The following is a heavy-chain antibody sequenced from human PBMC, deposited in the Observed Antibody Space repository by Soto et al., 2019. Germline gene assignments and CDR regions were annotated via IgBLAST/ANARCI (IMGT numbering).Heavy chain of an antibody. CDR3: ARDRYFYDSAGYYRPLDS. D-gene: IGHD3-22*01. CDR1: GGSFNNDY. J-gene: IGHJ5*01. CDR2: IFHSGIT. Sequence: TLSLTCTLSGGSFNNDYWTWIRQSPGKGLEWIGYIFHSGITDYNPSVKSRVTISIDKSKNLFSLKLTSVTAADTAVYYCARDRYFYDSAGYYRPLDSWGQGILVTVSS. V-gene: IGHV4-59*01.